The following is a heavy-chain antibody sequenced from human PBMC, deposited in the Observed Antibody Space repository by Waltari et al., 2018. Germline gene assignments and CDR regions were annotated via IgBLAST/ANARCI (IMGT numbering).Heavy chain of an antibody. CDR3: ARVAYSDFWSDYSSRPSFDY. CDR2: IFHSGST. J-gene: IGHJ4*02. Sequence: QVELPESGPGRVKPSETLSLTCKVPGYYISSHYFWRWIRQPPGKGPEWMGSIFHSGSTYYNPSLKSRVTISVDTSKNQFSLKLISVTAADTAVYYCARVAYSDFWSDYSSRPSFDYWGPGTLVTVSS. CDR1: GYYISSHYF. D-gene: IGHD3-3*01. V-gene: IGHV4-38-2*02.